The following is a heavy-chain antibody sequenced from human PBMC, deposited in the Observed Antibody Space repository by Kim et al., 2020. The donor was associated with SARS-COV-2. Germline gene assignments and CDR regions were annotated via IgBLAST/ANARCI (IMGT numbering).Heavy chain of an antibody. D-gene: IGHD6-6*01. Sequence: NYNPTLRSRVPISGDPSKNRFSLKLSSVTAADTAVYYCARASIAARWFDPWGQGTLVTVSS. CDR3: ARASIAARWFDP. V-gene: IGHV4-59*01. J-gene: IGHJ5*02.